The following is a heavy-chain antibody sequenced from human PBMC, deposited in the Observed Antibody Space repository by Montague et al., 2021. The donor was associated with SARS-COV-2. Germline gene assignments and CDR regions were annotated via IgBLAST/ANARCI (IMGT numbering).Heavy chain of an antibody. CDR3: AKSAWGVTDAFDI. Sequence: SLRLSCAASGLIVSSNYMSWVRQAPGKGLEWVSVIYSGGSSTFYADSVKGRFTISRDNSKNTLYLQMNSLRAEDTAVYYCAKSAWGVTDAFDIWGQGTMVTVSS. CDR1: GLIVSSNY. D-gene: IGHD1-26*01. J-gene: IGHJ3*02. V-gene: IGHV3-23*03. CDR2: IYSGGSST.